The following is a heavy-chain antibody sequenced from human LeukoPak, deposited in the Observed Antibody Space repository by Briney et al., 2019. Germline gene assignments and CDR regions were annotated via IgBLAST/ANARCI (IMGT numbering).Heavy chain of an antibody. V-gene: IGHV4-59*08. Sequence: SETLSLTCTVSGGSISSYYWSWIRQPPGKGLDWIGYIYYSGSTNYNPSLKSRVTISVDTSKNQFSLKLSSVTAADTAVYYCARQSLRNTAMVFGYWGQGTLVTVSS. D-gene: IGHD5-18*01. CDR3: ARQSLRNTAMVFGY. CDR2: IYYSGST. J-gene: IGHJ4*02. CDR1: GGSISSYY.